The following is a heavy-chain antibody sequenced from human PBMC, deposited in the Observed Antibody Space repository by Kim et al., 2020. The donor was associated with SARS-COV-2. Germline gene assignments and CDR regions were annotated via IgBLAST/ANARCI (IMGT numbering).Heavy chain of an antibody. CDR2: IHSNGNT. D-gene: IGHD3-16*01. CDR1: GASISSIY. Sequence: SETLSLTCTVSGASISSIYWSWIRQPPGKGLEWIGYIHSNGNTKCNPSLNSRLTMSVDTSRDQFSLRLSSVTAADTAIYYCARGGGSLDFWDQVSMVTVS. J-gene: IGHJ4*02. V-gene: IGHV4-4*08. CDR3: ARGGGSLDF.